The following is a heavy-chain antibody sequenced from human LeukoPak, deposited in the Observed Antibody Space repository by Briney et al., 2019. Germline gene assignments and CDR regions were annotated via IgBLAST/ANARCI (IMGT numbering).Heavy chain of an antibody. CDR1: GGSFSGYS. CDR2: INHSGGT. D-gene: IGHD3-16*02. V-gene: IGHV4-34*01. Sequence: PSETLSLTCAVYGGSFSGYSWNWIRQPPVKGLEWIGEINHSGGTNYNPSLKSRVTISVDTSKNQFSLKLSSVTAADTAVYYCAREQVGLITFGGVIVNDIWGQGTMVTVSS. CDR3: AREQVGLITFGGVIVNDI. J-gene: IGHJ3*02.